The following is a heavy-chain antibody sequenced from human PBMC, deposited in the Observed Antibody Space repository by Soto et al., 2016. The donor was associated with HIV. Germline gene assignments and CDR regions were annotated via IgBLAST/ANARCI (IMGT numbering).Heavy chain of an antibody. D-gene: IGHD3-16*01. Sequence: VQLVESGGGSVKPGGSLRLSCVASGFTFSDYYMSWIRQAPGKGLEWVSYISSSSTYTNYADSVKGRFTISRDNAKNSLYLQMNSLRAEDTAVYYCARARPSLXVRELWARHYVGPGTLVTVSS. CDR1: GFTFSDYY. J-gene: IGHJ4*03. CDR3: ARARPSLXVRELWARHY. CDR2: ISSSSTYT. V-gene: IGHV3-11*05.